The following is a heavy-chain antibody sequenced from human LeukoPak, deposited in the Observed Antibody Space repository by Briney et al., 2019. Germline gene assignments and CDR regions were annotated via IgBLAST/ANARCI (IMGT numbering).Heavy chain of an antibody. CDR2: IRSKAYGGTT. V-gene: IGHV3-49*03. D-gene: IGHD3-10*01. CDR3: TREKAMVRGVNSFDY. CDR1: GFTFGDYA. Sequence: GGSLRLSCTASGFTFGDYAMSWFRQAPGKGLEWVGFIRSKAYGGTTEYAASVKGRFTISGDDSKSIAYLQMNSLKTEDTAVYYCTREKAMVRGVNSFDYWGQGTLVTVSS. J-gene: IGHJ4*02.